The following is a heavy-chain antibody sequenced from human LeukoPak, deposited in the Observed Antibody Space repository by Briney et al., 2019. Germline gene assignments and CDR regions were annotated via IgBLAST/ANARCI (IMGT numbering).Heavy chain of an antibody. CDR3: AAGSPYCSGGSCYPYYYYGMDV. CDR1: GFTFSSYE. D-gene: IGHD2-15*01. V-gene: IGHV3-48*03. CDR2: ISSSGSTI. J-gene: IGHJ6*02. Sequence: GGSLRLSCAASGFTFSSYEMNWVRQAPGKGLEWVSYISSSGSTIYYADSVKGRFTISRDNAKNSLYLQMNSLRAEDTAVYYCAAGSPYCSGGSCYPYYYYGMDVWGQGTTVTVSS.